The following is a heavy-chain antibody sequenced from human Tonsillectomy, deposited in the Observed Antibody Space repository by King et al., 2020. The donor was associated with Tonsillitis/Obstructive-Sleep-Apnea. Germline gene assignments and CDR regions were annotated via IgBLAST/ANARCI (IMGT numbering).Heavy chain of an antibody. CDR1: GFTFSTYS. CDR3: ATRPLSTTGPH. D-gene: IGHD2/OR15-2a*01. Sequence: VQLVESGGGLVKPGGSLRLSCAASGFTFSTYSMTWVRQAPGKGLEWVSSISSASSYIYYADSVKGRFTISRDNAENSLYLQMNSLRAEDTAVYYCATRPLSTTGPHWGPGTLVTVSS. CDR2: ISSASSYI. J-gene: IGHJ4*02. V-gene: IGHV3-21*01.